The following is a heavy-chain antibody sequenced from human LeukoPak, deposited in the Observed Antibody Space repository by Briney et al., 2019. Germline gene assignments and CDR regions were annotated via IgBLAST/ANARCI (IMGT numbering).Heavy chain of an antibody. CDR2: IYYSGST. J-gene: IGHJ5*02. CDR1: GGSISSYY. CDR3: ARRALPYYYDSSGYYGPEDWFDP. D-gene: IGHD3-22*01. Sequence: SETLSLTCTVSGGSISSYYWSWIRQPPGKGLEWIGYIYYSGSTNYNPSLKSRVTISVDTSKNQFSLKLSSVTAADTAVYYCARRALPYYYDSSGYYGPEDWFDPWGQGTLVTVPS. V-gene: IGHV4-59*08.